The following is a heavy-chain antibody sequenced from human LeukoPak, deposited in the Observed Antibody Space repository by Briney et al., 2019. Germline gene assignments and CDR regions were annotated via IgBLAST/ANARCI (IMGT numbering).Heavy chain of an antibody. J-gene: IGHJ4*02. V-gene: IGHV4-39*07. Sequence: SETLSLTCTVSGGSISSYYWSWIRQPPGKGLEWIGTIYYNGDTYYTPSLKSRVTISIDTSKNQFSLRLNSVTAADTAVYYCARIRPVAGTDYWGRGTLVTVSS. CDR3: ARIRPVAGTDY. CDR2: IYYNGDT. D-gene: IGHD6-19*01. CDR1: GGSISSYY.